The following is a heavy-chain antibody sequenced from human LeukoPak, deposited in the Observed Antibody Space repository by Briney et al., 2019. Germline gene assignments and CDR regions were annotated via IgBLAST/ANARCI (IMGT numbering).Heavy chain of an antibody. V-gene: IGHV3-7*01. CDR3: ARVTKQDAFDI. D-gene: IGHD3-3*01. CDR1: GFTFSSYW. CDR2: IKQDGSEK. Sequence: PGGSLRLSCAASGFTFSSYWMSWVRQAPGTGLEWVANIKQDGSEKYYVDSVKGRFTISRDNAKNSLYLQMNSLRAEDTAVYYCARVTKQDAFDIWGQGTMVTVSS. J-gene: IGHJ3*02.